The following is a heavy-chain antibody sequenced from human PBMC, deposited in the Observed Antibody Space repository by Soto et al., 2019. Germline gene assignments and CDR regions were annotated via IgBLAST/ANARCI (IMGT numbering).Heavy chain of an antibody. CDR1: GFTFSSYG. D-gene: IGHD3-16*01. CDR3: ARAELGVNVDHVWGTGKNDYYYYYGMDV. CDR2: ISYDGSNK. V-gene: IGHV3-30*03. J-gene: IGHJ6*02. Sequence: PGGSLRLSCGASGFTFSSYGMHWVRQAPGKGLEWVAVISYDGSNKYYADSVKGRFTISRDNSKNTLYLQMNSLRGEDTAVYYCARAELGVNVDHVWGTGKNDYYYYYGMDVWGQGTTVTVSS.